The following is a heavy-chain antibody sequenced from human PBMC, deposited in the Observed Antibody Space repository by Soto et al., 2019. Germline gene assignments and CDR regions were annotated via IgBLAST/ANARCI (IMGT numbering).Heavy chain of an antibody. CDR1: GFTFSSYA. CDR3: AKSVAISKYSSSSQMDY. D-gene: IGHD6-6*01. V-gene: IGHV3-23*01. CDR2: ISGSGGST. Sequence: GGSLRLSCAASGFTFSSYAMSWVRQAPGKGLEWVSAISGSGGSTYYADSVKGRFTISRDNSKNTLYLQMNSLRAEDTAVYYCAKSVAISKYSSSSQMDYWGQGTLVTVSS. J-gene: IGHJ4*02.